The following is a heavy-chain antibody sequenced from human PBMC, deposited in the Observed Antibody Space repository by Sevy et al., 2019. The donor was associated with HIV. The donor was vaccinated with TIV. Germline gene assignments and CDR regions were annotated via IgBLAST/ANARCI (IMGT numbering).Heavy chain of an antibody. V-gene: IGHV3-33*03. CDR1: GFTFSTYG. J-gene: IGHJ4*02. CDR3: ARRYFDL. CDR2: IWFDGSNT. Sequence: GGSLRLSCAASGFTFSTYGMHWVRQAPGKGLEWVAVIWFDGSNTYYADSVKGRFTISRDNAESALYLQMHGLRAEDAATYFCARRYFDLWGQGTVVTVSS.